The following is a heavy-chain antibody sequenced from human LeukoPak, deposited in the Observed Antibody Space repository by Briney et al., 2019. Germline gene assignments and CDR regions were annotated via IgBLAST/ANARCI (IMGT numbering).Heavy chain of an antibody. CDR1: GYTFTSYS. CDR3: ARLTSHYDFWSGYPFDP. V-gene: IGHV1-18*01. D-gene: IGHD3-3*01. J-gene: IGHJ5*02. Sequence: ASGKVSCKASGYTFTSYSIMWVRQAPGQGLEWMGWISGYNGNTKYAQKLQGRVTMTTDTSTSTAYMELRSLTSDDTAVYYCARLTSHYDFWSGYPFDPWGQGTLVTVSS. CDR2: ISGYNGNT.